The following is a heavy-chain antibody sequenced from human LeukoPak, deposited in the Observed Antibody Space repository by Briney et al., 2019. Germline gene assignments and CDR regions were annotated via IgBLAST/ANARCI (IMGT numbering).Heavy chain of an antibody. Sequence: ASVKDSCMASGYTLTDYYLHWVRQAPGQGLKWMGWINPNSGATHYAQSFQARVTMTRDTSIASSYMELTGLESDDTAVYYCARGRRILGGPENAGDFFDFWGQGSLVTVSS. CDR3: ARGRRILGGPENAGDFFDF. V-gene: IGHV1-2*02. J-gene: IGHJ4*01. D-gene: IGHD3-16*01. CDR1: GYTLTDYY. CDR2: INPNSGAT.